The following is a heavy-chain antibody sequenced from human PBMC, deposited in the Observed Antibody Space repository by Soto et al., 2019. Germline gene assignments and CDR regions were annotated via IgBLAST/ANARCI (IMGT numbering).Heavy chain of an antibody. V-gene: IGHV3-74*01. CDR3: ARMEATVRPQWDFDY. D-gene: IGHD4-17*01. J-gene: IGHJ4*02. Sequence: EVQLVESGGGLVQPGGSLRLSCAASGFTFSSYWMHWVRQAPGKGLVWVSRINSDGSSTSYADSVKGRFTIPRDNAKNTLYLQMNSLRAEDTAVYYCARMEATVRPQWDFDYWGQGTLVTVSS. CDR2: INSDGSST. CDR1: GFTFSSYW.